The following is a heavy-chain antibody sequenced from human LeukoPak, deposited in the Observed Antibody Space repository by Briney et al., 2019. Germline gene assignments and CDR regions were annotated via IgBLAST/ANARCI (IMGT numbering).Heavy chain of an antibody. CDR3: ARLPGEQGPKYYYGMDV. D-gene: IGHD3-10*01. V-gene: IGHV4-61*01. Sequence: PSETLSLTCTVSGGSISSSSYYWSWIRQPPGKGLEWIGYIYYSGSTNYNPSLKSRVTISVDTSKNQFSLKLSSVTAADTAVYYCARLPGEQGPKYYYGMDVWGQGTTVTVSS. CDR2: IYYSGST. CDR1: GGSISSSSYY. J-gene: IGHJ6*02.